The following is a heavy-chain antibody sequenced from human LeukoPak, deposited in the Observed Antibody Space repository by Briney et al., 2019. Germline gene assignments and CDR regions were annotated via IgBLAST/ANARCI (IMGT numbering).Heavy chain of an antibody. D-gene: IGHD4-17*01. CDR1: GGSISSYY. Sequence: PSETLSLTCTVSGGSISSYYWSWIRQPPGKGLEWIGYIYYSGSTNYNPSLKSRVTISVDRSKNQFSLKLSSVTAAGTAVYYCARGATVSFDLWGRGTLVTVSS. V-gene: IGHV4-59*12. CDR3: ARGATVSFDL. CDR2: IYYSGST. J-gene: IGHJ2*01.